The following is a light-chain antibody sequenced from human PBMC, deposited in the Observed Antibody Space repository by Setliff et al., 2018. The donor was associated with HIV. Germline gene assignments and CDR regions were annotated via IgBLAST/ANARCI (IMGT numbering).Light chain of an antibody. CDR2: DVS. CDR1: SSDVGGYNY. Sequence: QSVLTQPASVSGSPGQSITISCTGTSSDVGGYNYVSWYQQHPGKAPKLMIYDVSKRPSGVSNRFSGSKSGNTASLTISGLQAEDEADYYCSPYTSSSTFGVFGTGTKVTVL. CDR3: SPYTSSSTFGV. J-gene: IGLJ1*01. V-gene: IGLV2-14*01.